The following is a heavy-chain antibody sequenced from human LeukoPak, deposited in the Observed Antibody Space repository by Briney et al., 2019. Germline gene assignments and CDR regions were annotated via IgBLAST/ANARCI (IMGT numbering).Heavy chain of an antibody. CDR2: IYASGST. J-gene: IGHJ4*02. CDR1: GGSVSGHY. Sequence: SETLSLTCAVSGGSVSGHYWDWTRQPPGKGLEWIGYIYASGSTNYHPSLKSRATISLDTSENHVSLRLTSVTAEDTAVYYCAREAPGGSGWTYFDYWGQGSLVTVSS. D-gene: IGHD6-19*01. V-gene: IGHV4-59*02. CDR3: AREAPGGSGWTYFDY.